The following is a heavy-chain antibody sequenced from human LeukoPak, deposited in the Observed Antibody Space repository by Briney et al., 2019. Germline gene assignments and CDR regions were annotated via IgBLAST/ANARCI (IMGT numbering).Heavy chain of an antibody. J-gene: IGHJ6*03. V-gene: IGHV3-30*01. D-gene: IGHD2-15*01. Sequence: GRSLRLSCAASGFTFSSYAMHWVRQAPGKGLEWVAVISYDGSNKYYADSVKGRFTISRDNSKNTLYLQMNSLRAEDTAVYYCARDPRGRCSGGSCYRGSYYYYYMDVWGKGTTVTVSS. CDR3: ARDPRGRCSGGSCYRGSYYYYYMDV. CDR1: GFTFSSYA. CDR2: ISYDGSNK.